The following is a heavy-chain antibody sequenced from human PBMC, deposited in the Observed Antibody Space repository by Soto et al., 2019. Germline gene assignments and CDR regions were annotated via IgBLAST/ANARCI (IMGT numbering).Heavy chain of an antibody. J-gene: IGHJ4*02. Sequence: QVQLVQSGAEVKKPGASVKVSCKASGYTFTSYDINWVRQATGQGLEWMGWMNPNSGNTGYAQKFQGRVTMTRNTSISTAYMELSSRRSEDTAVYYCARVYSSSWYGGTGLGYWGQGTLVTVSS. CDR2: MNPNSGNT. D-gene: IGHD6-13*01. CDR1: GYTFTSYD. CDR3: ARVYSSSWYGGTGLGY. V-gene: IGHV1-8*01.